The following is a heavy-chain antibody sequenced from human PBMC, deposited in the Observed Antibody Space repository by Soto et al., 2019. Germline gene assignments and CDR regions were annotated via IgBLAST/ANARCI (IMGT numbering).Heavy chain of an antibody. Sequence: EVQLVESGGGLVQPGRSLRLSCAASGFIFDDYAMHWVRQGPGKGLEWVSGISWNSGSIGYADSVKGRFTISRDNAKKSLYLQMNSLRAEDTALYYCAKDFSNDYIWGSHLGYWGQGTLVTVSS. V-gene: IGHV3-9*01. CDR2: ISWNSGSI. J-gene: IGHJ4*02. CDR3: AKDFSNDYIWGSHLGY. CDR1: GFIFDDYA. D-gene: IGHD3-16*02.